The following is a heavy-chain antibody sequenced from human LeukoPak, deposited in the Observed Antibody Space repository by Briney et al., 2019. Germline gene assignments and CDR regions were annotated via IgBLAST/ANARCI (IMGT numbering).Heavy chain of an antibody. Sequence: NPSEILSLTCGVYGGSFSGYYWNWIRQSPGKGLEWIGGINHSGTTNYIPSLKSRVTISVDTTKKQFSLKLSSVTAADTALYYCARFPCSGDSCYSGIRAFDIWGQGTMVTVSS. CDR1: GGSFSGYY. J-gene: IGHJ3*02. CDR3: ARFPCSGDSCYSGIRAFDI. D-gene: IGHD2-15*01. V-gene: IGHV4-34*01. CDR2: INHSGTT.